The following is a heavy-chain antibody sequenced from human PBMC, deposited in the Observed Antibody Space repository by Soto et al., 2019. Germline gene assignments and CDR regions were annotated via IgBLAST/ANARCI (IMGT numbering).Heavy chain of an antibody. CDR2: ISGSGGST. V-gene: IGHV3-23*01. Sequence: EVQLLESGGGLVQPGGSLRLSCAASGFTFSSYAMSWVRQAPGKGLEWVSAISGSGGSTYYADSVKGRFTISRDNSKNTLYLQMNSLRAEDTAVYYCAKVYSYCSGGSCYYRAGEERYFDYWGQGTLVTVSS. J-gene: IGHJ4*02. CDR1: GFTFSSYA. D-gene: IGHD2-15*01. CDR3: AKVYSYCSGGSCYYRAGEERYFDY.